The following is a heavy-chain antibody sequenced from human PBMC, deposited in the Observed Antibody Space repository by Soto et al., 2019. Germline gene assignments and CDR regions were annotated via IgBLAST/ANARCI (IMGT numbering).Heavy chain of an antibody. CDR2: IDPSDSYT. CDR1: GYSFTSYW. CDR3: ARHASIAARPSMDV. D-gene: IGHD6-6*01. J-gene: IGHJ6*02. V-gene: IGHV5-10-1*01. Sequence: PGESLKISCKGSGYSFTSYWISWVRQMPGKGLEWMGRIDPSDSYTNYSPSFQGHVTISADKSISTAYLQWSSLKAADTAMYYCARHASIAARPSMDVWGQGTTVTVSS.